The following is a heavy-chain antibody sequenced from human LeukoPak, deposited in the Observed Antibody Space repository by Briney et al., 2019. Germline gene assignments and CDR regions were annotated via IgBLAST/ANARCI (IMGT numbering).Heavy chain of an antibody. CDR1: GGSISGYY. D-gene: IGHD4-17*01. Sequence: ETLSLTCSVSGGSISGYYWSWIRQPAGEGLEWIGRMDTSGSTDYNPSLKSRFTMSVDTSRNQLSLKLYSVTAADTAVYYCARDQGLTVSPYYYYYGMDVWGQGTTPTVSS. CDR2: MDTSGST. CDR3: ARDQGLTVSPYYYYYGMDV. V-gene: IGHV4-4*07. J-gene: IGHJ6*02.